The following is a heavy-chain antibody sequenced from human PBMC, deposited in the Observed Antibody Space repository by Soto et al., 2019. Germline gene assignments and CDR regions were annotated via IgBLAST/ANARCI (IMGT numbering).Heavy chain of an antibody. J-gene: IGHJ4*02. D-gene: IGHD3-10*01. V-gene: IGHV2-70*11. CDR3: ARIPGYGSGSYQFDY. Sequence: SGPTLVNPTQTLTLTCTFSGFSLSTSGMCVSWIRQPPGKALEWLARIDWDDDKYYSTSLKTRLTISKDTSKNQVVLTMTNMDPVDTATYYCARIPGYGSGSYQFDYWGQGTLVTVSS. CDR1: GFSLSTSGMC. CDR2: IDWDDDK.